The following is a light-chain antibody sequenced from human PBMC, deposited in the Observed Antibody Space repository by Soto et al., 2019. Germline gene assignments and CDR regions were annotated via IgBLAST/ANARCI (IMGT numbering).Light chain of an antibody. CDR2: DTS. CDR3: QQYNSYSIT. CDR1: QSVGTT. Sequence: EIVMTHSPAILSVSPGERATLSCRASQSVGTTLSWYQHKPGQTPRLLIYDTSTRATGVPARFSGSVSGTEFTLTISSLQPDDFATYYCQQYNSYSITFGQGTRLEI. J-gene: IGKJ5*01. V-gene: IGKV3-15*01.